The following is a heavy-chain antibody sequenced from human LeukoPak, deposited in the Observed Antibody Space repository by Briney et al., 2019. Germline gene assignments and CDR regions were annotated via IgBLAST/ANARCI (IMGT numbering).Heavy chain of an antibody. Sequence: GGSLRLSCAASGFTFSSYSMNWVRQAPGKGLEWVSYISSSSSTIYYADSVKGRFTISRDNSRNTLYLQMNNLRAEDTALYFCAKPMTPYGMDVWGQGTTVTVSS. D-gene: IGHD3-22*01. CDR3: AKPMTPYGMDV. CDR1: GFTFSSYS. V-gene: IGHV3-48*01. CDR2: ISSSSSTI. J-gene: IGHJ6*02.